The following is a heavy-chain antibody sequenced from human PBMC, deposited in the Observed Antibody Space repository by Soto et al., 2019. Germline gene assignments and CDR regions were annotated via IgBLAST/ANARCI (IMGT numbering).Heavy chain of an antibody. CDR1: GGSISSSNW. V-gene: IGHV4-4*02. CDR3: ASRDIVGATTGMDV. Sequence: SETLSLTCAVSGGSISSSNWWSWVRQPPGKGLEWIGEIYHSGSTNYNPSLKSRVTISVDKSKNQFSLKLNSVTAADTAVYYCASRDIVGATTGMDVWGQGTTVTVSS. CDR2: IYHSGST. J-gene: IGHJ6*02. D-gene: IGHD1-26*01.